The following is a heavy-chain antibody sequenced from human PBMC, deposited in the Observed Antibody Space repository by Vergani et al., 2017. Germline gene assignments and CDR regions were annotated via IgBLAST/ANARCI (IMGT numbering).Heavy chain of an antibody. D-gene: IGHD2-15*01. CDR1: GGSISSYY. J-gene: IGHJ6*02. Sequence: QVQLQESGPGLVKPSETLSLTCTVSGGSISSYYWSWIRQPPGKGLEWIGYIYYSGSTNYNPSLKSRVTISVDTSKNQFSLKLSSVTAADTAMYYCAREGGGYCSGGSCYHYYYGMDVWGQGTTVTVSS. V-gene: IGHV4-59*01. CDR3: AREGGGYCSGGSCYHYYYGMDV. CDR2: IYYSGST.